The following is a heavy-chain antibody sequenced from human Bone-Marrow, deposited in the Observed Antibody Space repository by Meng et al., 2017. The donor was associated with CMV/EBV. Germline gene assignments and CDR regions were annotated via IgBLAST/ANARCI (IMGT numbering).Heavy chain of an antibody. CDR2: ISSSSSYI. D-gene: IGHD4-17*01. CDR3: ARDWGDYGTRWGMDV. J-gene: IGHJ6*02. V-gene: IGHV3-21*01. Sequence: GESLKISCAASGFTFSSYSMNWVRQAPGKGLEWVSFISSSSSYIYYADSVKGRFTISRDNAKNSLYLQMNSLRAEDTAVYYCARDWGDYGTRWGMDVWGQGTTVTVSS. CDR1: GFTFSSYS.